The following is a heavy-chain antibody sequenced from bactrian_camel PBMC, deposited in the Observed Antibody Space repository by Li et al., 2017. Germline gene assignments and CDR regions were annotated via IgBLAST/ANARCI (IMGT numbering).Heavy chain of an antibody. V-gene: IGHV3S5*01. CDR3: AKDGAWYTY. Sequence: HVQLVESGGALVQPGGSLRFSCAASGFTFSNYYLSWVRQAPGKGLEWVSGIYSDGRQTYYADSVKGRFTISRDNAKNTLYLQLNSLKTEDTAMYYCAKDGAWYTYWGQGTQVTVS. CDR2: IYSDGRQT. D-gene: IGHD1*01. CDR1: GFTFSNYY. J-gene: IGHJ4*01.